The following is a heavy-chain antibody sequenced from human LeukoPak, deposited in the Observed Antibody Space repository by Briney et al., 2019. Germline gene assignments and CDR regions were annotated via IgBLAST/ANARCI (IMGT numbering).Heavy chain of an antibody. CDR3: ARHGIVGATSYYYYGMDV. CDR2: IYPGDSDT. D-gene: IGHD1-26*01. CDR1: GYSFTGYW. J-gene: IGHJ6*02. V-gene: IGHV5-51*01. Sequence: GESLKISCKGSGYSFTGYWIGWVRQMPGKGLEWMGIIYPGDSDTRYSPSFQGQVTISADKSISTAYLQWSSLKASDTAMYYCARHGIVGATSYYYYGMDVWGQGTTVTVSS.